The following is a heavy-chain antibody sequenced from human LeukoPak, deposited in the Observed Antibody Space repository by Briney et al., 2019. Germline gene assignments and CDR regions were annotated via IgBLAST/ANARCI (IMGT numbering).Heavy chain of an antibody. J-gene: IGHJ6*03. V-gene: IGHV4-34*01. CDR2: INHSGST. D-gene: IGHD3-3*01. CDR3: ARYSGYHNYYYYYYMDV. Sequence: SETLSLTCAVYGGSFSGYYWSWIRQPPGKGLEWIGEINHSGSTNYNPSLKSRVTIPVDTSKNQFSLKLSSVTAADTAVYYCARYSGYHNYYYYYYMDVWGKETTVTVSS. CDR1: GGSFSGYY.